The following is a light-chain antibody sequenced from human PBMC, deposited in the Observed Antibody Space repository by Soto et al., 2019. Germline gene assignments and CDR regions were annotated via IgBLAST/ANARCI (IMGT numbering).Light chain of an antibody. Sequence: EIGMKQSPATLSVSPGERATLSCRASQSVSSNLAWYQQKPGQAPRLLIYGASTRATGIPARFSGSGSGTEFTLTISSLQSEDFAVYYCQQYNNWPWTFGQGSKVDIK. CDR3: QQYNNWPWT. CDR2: GAS. V-gene: IGKV3-15*01. J-gene: IGKJ1*01. CDR1: QSVSSN.